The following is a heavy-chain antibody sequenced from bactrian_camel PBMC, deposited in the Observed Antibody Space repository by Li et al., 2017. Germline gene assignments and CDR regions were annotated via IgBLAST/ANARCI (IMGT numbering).Heavy chain of an antibody. CDR1: GFASSTYA. D-gene: IGHD3*01. Sequence: VQLVESGGGLVQPGGSLRLSCAASGFASSTYAMSRVRQAPGKGLEWVSTINNAGGITSYEDSVKGRFTISRDNAKNTVTLQMNSLKSEDTALYYCTTASGNYWGRGTQVTVS. V-gene: IGHV3S40*01. CDR2: INNAGGIT. J-gene: IGHJ4*01. CDR3: TTASGNY.